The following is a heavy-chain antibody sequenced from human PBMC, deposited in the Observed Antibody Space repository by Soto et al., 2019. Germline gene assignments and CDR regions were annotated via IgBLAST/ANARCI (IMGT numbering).Heavy chain of an antibody. Sequence: EVQLVESGGGLVKPGGSLRLSCAASGFTFSSYSMNWVRQAPGKGLEWVSSISSSSSYIYFADSVKGRFTISRDNAKNSLYLQMNSLRAEDTAVYYCARAKRLTVTTDYYYYYMDVWGKGTTVTVSS. CDR2: ISSSSSYI. J-gene: IGHJ6*03. CDR1: GFTFSSYS. D-gene: IGHD4-17*01. CDR3: ARAKRLTVTTDYYYYYMDV. V-gene: IGHV3-21*01.